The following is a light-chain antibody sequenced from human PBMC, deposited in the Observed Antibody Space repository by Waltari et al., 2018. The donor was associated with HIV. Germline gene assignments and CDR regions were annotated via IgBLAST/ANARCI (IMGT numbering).Light chain of an antibody. CDR2: GAS. CDR3: QQYRSTPGT. V-gene: IGKV3-20*01. CDR1: ESMTSTY. Sequence: EIVLTQSPDTLSLSPGERATLSCRATESMTSTYVAWYQQKPGQAPRLLIYGASSRATGIPDRFRGSGSGTEFTLTINRLEPEDVAVYCCQQYRSTPGTFGQGTKVEIK. J-gene: IGKJ1*01.